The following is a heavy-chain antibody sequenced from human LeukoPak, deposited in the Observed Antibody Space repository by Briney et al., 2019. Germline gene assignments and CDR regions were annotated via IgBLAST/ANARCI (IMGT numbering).Heavy chain of an antibody. CDR2: IIPILGIA. CDR3: ARDRDYGDYVTSPFDY. J-gene: IGHJ4*02. CDR1: GGTFSSHA. D-gene: IGHD4-17*01. Sequence: SVKVSCKASGGTFSSHAISWVRQAPGQGLEWMGRIIPILGIANYAQKFQGRVTITADKSTSTAYMELSSLRSEDTAVYYCARDRDYGDYVTSPFDYWGQGTLVTVSS. V-gene: IGHV1-69*04.